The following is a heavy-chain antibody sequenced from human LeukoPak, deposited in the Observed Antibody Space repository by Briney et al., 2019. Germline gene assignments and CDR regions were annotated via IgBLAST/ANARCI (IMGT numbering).Heavy chain of an antibody. D-gene: IGHD6-13*01. CDR3: ARGPGPLVLSDY. CDR1: GGSISSYY. Sequence: SETLSLTCTVSGGSISSYYWSWIRQPPGKGLEWIGEINHSGSTNYNPSLKSRVTISVDTSKNQFSLKLSSVTAADTAVYYCARGPGPLVLSDYWGQGTLVTVSS. CDR2: INHSGST. J-gene: IGHJ4*02. V-gene: IGHV4-34*01.